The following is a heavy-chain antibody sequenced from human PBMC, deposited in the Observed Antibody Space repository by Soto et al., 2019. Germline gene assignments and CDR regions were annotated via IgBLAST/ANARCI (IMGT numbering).Heavy chain of an antibody. J-gene: IGHJ3*02. Sequence: QVQLVQSGAEVKKPGASVKVSCKASGYTFTRHYIHWVRQAPGQGLEWIGIINPSGGRTTYAQKFQGRVTVTRDTSTGTVHMEVSGLRSEDTAVYFCARESDRGYYDTSGHYRIGVFDMWGQGTMVTVST. CDR3: ARESDRGYYDTSGHYRIGVFDM. CDR2: INPSGGRT. CDR1: GYTFTRHY. D-gene: IGHD3-22*01. V-gene: IGHV1-46*01.